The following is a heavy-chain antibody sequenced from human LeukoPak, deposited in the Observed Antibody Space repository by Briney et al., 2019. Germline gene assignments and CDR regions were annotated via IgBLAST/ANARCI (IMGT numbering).Heavy chain of an antibody. CDR2: ISSSSSTI. CDR1: GFTFSSYS. Sequence: GGSLRLSCAASGFTFSSYSMNWVRQAPGKGLEWVSYISSSSSTIYYADSMKGRFTISRDNAKNSLYPQMNSLRAEDTAVYYCARMPRGPDVWGKGTTVTVSS. CDR3: ARMPRGPDV. V-gene: IGHV3-48*04. D-gene: IGHD2-2*01. J-gene: IGHJ6*04.